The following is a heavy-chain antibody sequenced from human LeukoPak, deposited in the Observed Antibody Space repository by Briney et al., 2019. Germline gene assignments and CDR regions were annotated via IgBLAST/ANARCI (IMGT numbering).Heavy chain of an antibody. J-gene: IGHJ4*02. CDR3: ASLGGSEMARIKAYFDY. Sequence: SETLSLTCTVSGGSISSSSYYWGWIRQPPGKGLEWIGSIYDSGSTYYNPSLKSRVTISVDTSKNQFSLKLSSVTAADTAVYYCASLGGSEMARIKAYFDYWGQGTLVTVSS. V-gene: IGHV4-39*01. CDR1: GGSISSSSYY. CDR2: IYDSGST. D-gene: IGHD5-24*01.